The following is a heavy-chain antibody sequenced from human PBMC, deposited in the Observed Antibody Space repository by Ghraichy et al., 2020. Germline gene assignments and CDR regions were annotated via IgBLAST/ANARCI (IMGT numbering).Heavy chain of an antibody. D-gene: IGHD3-16*01. Sequence: SVKVSCKASGGTFSTQPISWVRQAPGQGPEWMGGIIPISGTVNYAQKFQGRVTITADASTSTAYMELSSLRSEDTAVYFCASRPGSPGIINPYDYWGQGTLVTVSS. CDR3: ASRPGSPGIINPYDY. J-gene: IGHJ4*02. CDR2: IIPISGTV. V-gene: IGHV1-69*13. CDR1: GGTFSTQP.